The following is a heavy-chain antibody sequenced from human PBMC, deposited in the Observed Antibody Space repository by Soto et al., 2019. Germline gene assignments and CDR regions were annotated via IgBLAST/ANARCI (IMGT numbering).Heavy chain of an antibody. CDR2: ISGTAGST. D-gene: IGHD3-10*01. CDR1: GFTFSSYA. J-gene: IGHJ4*02. CDR3: AKASGGSGSSTYFDY. V-gene: IGHV3-23*01. Sequence: GGSLRLSCAASGFTFSSYAMSWVRQAAGKGLEWASTISGTAGSTYYADSVKGRFTISRDNSKNTLYLQMSSLRAEDTAVYYCAKASGGSGSSTYFDYWGQGTLVTVSS.